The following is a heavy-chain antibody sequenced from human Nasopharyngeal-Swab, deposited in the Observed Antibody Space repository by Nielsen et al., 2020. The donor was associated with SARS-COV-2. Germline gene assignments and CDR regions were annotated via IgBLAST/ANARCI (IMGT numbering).Heavy chain of an antibody. CDR1: GGSFSGYA. Sequence: SVKVSCKASGGSFSGYAISWVRQAPGHGLEWMGGIIPMFGTANYAQRFQGRVTITADESTSTAHMELSSLRSEDTAVYYCARPSQAGDWGQGTLVTVSS. V-gene: IGHV1-69*13. J-gene: IGHJ4*02. CDR2: IIPMFGTA. D-gene: IGHD6-13*01. CDR3: ARPSQAGD.